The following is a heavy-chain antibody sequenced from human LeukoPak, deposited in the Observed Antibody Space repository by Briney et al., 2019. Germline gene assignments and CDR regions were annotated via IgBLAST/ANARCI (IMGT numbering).Heavy chain of an antibody. V-gene: IGHV3-66*02. CDR2: LYSSGTT. J-gene: IGHJ4*02. CDR1: GFTVNSKY. D-gene: IGHD3-3*01. CDR3: AANYDFWSGYPPD. Sequence: GGSLRLSCAVSGFTVNSKYMNWVRQAPGKGLEWVSILYSSGTTYYADSVKGRFTISRDNSKNTLYLQMNSVRAEDTAVYYCAANYDFWSGYPPDWGQGTLVTASS.